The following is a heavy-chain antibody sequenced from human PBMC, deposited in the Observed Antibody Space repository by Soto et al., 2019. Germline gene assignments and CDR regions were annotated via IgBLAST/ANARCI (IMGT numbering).Heavy chain of an antibody. Sequence: ASVKVSCKSSGCAFTGYYIHWVRQAPGQGLEWMGWINPNSGDTNYAQKFQGRVTMTRDTSFSTAYMELSSLGSDDTAVYYCATRYSYVHFWGQGTLVTVSS. CDR1: GCAFTGYY. CDR2: INPNSGDT. D-gene: IGHD5-18*01. V-gene: IGHV1-2*02. J-gene: IGHJ4*02. CDR3: ATRYSYVHF.